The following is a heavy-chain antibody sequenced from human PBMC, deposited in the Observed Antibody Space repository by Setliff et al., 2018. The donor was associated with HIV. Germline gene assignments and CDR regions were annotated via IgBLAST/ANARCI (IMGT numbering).Heavy chain of an antibody. CDR1: GFIFSNAW. CDR3: TTDCPSTQFPHPPPNYDYGDSGGVDYSYHYLDV. CDR2: IKSKTDGGTT. Sequence: PGESLKISCAASGFIFSNAWMSWVRQAPGKGLEWVGRIKSKTDGGTTDYAAPVKGRFTISRDDSKNTLYLQMNSLKTEDTAVYYCTTDCPSTQFPHPPPNYDYGDSGGVDYSYHYLDVCGKGTPVTVSS. J-gene: IGHJ6*03. D-gene: IGHD4-17*01. V-gene: IGHV3-15*01.